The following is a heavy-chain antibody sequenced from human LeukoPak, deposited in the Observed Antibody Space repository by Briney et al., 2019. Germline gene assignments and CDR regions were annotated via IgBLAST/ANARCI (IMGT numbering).Heavy chain of an antibody. J-gene: IGHJ3*02. CDR2: IYYSGST. CDR1: GGSISSSSYY. D-gene: IGHD6-13*01. V-gene: IGHV4-39*01. CDR3: ARPGNSSSWRSGLMGAFDI. Sequence: SETLSLTCTVSGGSISSSSYYWGWIRRPPGKGLEWIGSIYYSGSTYYNPSLKSRVTISVDTSKNQFSLKLSSVTAADTAVYYCARPGNSSSWRSGLMGAFDIWGQGTMVTVSS.